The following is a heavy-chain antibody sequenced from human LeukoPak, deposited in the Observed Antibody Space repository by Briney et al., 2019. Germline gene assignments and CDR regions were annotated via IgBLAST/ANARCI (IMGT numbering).Heavy chain of an antibody. V-gene: IGHV3-53*01. D-gene: IGHD2-2*01. CDR1: GFPVISNY. J-gene: IGHJ6*03. CDR3: ARELPSAYYMDV. CDR2: IYSGGST. Sequence: GALSLSCAASGFPVISNYMSWVRPAPGKGLEWVSVIYSGGSTYYADSVKGRFTISRDNSKNTLSFQMNSLRAEDTAVYYCARELPSAYYMDVWGKGTTVTVSS.